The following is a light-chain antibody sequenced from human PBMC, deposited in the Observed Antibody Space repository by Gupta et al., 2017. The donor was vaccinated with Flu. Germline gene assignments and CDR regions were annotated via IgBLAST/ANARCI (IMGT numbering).Light chain of an antibody. Sequence: PSSLSAFVGDTVTMTCRASQTIVIYLNWYQQKPGKAPKLLIYAASSLQSGVPSRFNGSRSGADFTLSISRLQAEDFATYYCQQSHSPPWTFGQGTKVEIK. V-gene: IGKV1-39*01. CDR1: QTIVIY. CDR3: QQSHSPPWT. J-gene: IGKJ1*01. CDR2: AAS.